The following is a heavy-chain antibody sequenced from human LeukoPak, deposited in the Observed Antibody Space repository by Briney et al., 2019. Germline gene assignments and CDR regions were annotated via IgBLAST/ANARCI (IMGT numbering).Heavy chain of an antibody. Sequence: PGGSLRLSCAASGFTFSSYGMHWVRQAPGKGLEWVAVISYDGSNKYYADSVKGRFTISRDNSKNTLYLQMNSLRAEDTAVYYCARDGPYDSSGWYMRYYFDYWGQGTLVTVSS. CDR3: ARDGPYDSSGWYMRYYFDY. D-gene: IGHD6-19*01. CDR1: GFTFSSYG. CDR2: ISYDGSNK. V-gene: IGHV3-30*03. J-gene: IGHJ4*02.